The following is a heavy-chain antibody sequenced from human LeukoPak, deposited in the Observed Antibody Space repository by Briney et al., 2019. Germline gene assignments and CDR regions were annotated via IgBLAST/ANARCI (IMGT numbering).Heavy chain of an antibody. CDR3: AREYSSSWDTTGWFDP. V-gene: IGHV4-34*01. J-gene: IGHJ5*02. CDR2: INHSGST. CDR1: GGSFSGYS. D-gene: IGHD6-13*01. Sequence: KPSETLSLTCAVFGGSFSGYSLNWIRQSPGKGLEWIGEINHSGSTNYKPSLKSRVTISVDTSKNQFSLKLSSVTAADTAVYYCAREYSSSWDTTGWFDPWGQGTLVTVSS.